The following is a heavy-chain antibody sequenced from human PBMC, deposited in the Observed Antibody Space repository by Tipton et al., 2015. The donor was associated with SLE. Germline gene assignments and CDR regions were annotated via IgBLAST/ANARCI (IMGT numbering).Heavy chain of an antibody. CDR3: ARGGSSSPAPYYYCYMDV. D-gene: IGHD6-13*01. J-gene: IGHJ6*03. V-gene: IGHV4-59*12. Sequence: TLSLTCTVSGGSISSYYWSWIRQPPGKGLEWIGYIYYSGGTNYNPSLKSRVTISVDTSKNQFSLKLSSVTAADTAVYYCARGGSSSPAPYYYCYMDVWGKGTTVTVSS. CDR2: IYYSGGT. CDR1: GGSISSYY.